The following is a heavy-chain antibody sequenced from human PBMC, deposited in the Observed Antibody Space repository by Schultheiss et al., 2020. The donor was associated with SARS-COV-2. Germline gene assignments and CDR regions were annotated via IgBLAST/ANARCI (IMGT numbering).Heavy chain of an antibody. Sequence: ASVKVSCKASGYTFTSYYMHWVRQAPGQGLEWMGGIIPIFDKTNYAQRFQGRVTMTADKTTSTAYMQLSSLRSEDTAVYYFARVTGDSNSYCFDCYYYYHKDVWGKGTTVTVAS. CDR1: GYTFTSYY. D-gene: IGHD2-21*01. CDR2: IIPIFDKT. V-gene: IGHV1-46*01. CDR3: ARVTGDSNSYCFDCYYYYHKDV. J-gene: IGHJ6*03.